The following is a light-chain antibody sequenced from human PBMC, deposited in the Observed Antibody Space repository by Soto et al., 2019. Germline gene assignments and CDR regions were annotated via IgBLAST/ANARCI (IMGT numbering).Light chain of an antibody. CDR2: DNN. CDR3: GTWDSSLSAVV. J-gene: IGLJ2*01. Sequence: VLTQPPSVSAAPGQKVTISCSGSSSNIGNNYVSWYQQLPGTAPKLLIYDNNKRPSGIPDRFSGSKSGTSATLGITGLQTGDEADYYCGTWDSSLSAVVFGGGTK. CDR1: SSNIGNNY. V-gene: IGLV1-51*01.